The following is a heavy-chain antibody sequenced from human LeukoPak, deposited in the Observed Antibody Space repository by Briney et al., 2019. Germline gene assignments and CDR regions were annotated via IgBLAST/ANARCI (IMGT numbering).Heavy chain of an antibody. CDR2: ISSSSSYI. J-gene: IGHJ4*02. V-gene: IGHV3-21*01. CDR3: ARVGPGIAVAN. Sequence: GGSLRLSCAASGFTFGSYSMNWVRQAPGKGLEWVSSISSSSSYIYYADSVKGRFTISRDNAKNSLYLQMNSLRAEDTAVYYCARVGPGIAVANWGQGTLVTVSS. D-gene: IGHD6-19*01. CDR1: GFTFGSYS.